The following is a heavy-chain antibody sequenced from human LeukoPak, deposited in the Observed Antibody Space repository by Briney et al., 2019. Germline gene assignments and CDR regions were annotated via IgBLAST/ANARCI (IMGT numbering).Heavy chain of an antibody. Sequence: PSETLSLTCTVSGGSISSSSYYWGWIRQPPGKGLEWIGSIYYSGSTYYNPSLKSRVTISVDTSKNQFSLKLSSVTAADTAVYYCARGPHCSSTSCPPAFDIWGQGTMVTVSS. CDR1: GGSISSSSYY. CDR3: ARGPHCSSTSCPPAFDI. J-gene: IGHJ3*02. D-gene: IGHD2-2*01. V-gene: IGHV4-39*01. CDR2: IYYSGST.